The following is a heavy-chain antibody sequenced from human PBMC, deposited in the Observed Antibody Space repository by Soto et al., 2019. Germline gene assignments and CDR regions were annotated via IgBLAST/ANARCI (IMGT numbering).Heavy chain of an antibody. D-gene: IGHD5-18*01. Sequence: EVQLVESGGGLVQPGGSLRLSCAASGFTFSSYEMNWVRQAPGKGLEWVSYISSSGNTIYYADSVKGRFTISRDNPKNSLYLQMNSLRAEDTAVYYCARGLTGYSYGVDYWGQGTLVTVSS. CDR3: ARGLTGYSYGVDY. V-gene: IGHV3-48*03. J-gene: IGHJ4*02. CDR1: GFTFSSYE. CDR2: ISSSGNTI.